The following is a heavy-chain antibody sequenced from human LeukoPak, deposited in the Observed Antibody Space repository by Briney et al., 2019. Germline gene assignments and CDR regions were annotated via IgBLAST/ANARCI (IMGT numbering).Heavy chain of an antibody. D-gene: IGHD2/OR15-2a*01. CDR1: GGSISSGGYY. V-gene: IGHV4-30-2*01. CDR2: IYHSGST. J-gene: IGHJ4*02. CDR3: ARAPFRYFDY. Sequence: SETLSLTCTVSGGSISSGGYYWSWIRQPPGKGLEWIGYIYHSGSTYYNPSLKSRVTISVDRSKNQFSLKLSPVTAADTAVYYCARAPFRYFDYWGQGTLVTVSS.